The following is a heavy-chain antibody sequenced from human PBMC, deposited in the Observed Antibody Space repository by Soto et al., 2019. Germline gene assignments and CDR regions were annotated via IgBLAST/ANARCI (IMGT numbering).Heavy chain of an antibody. D-gene: IGHD3-10*01. CDR2: IYSGGST. Sequence: EVQLVETGGGLIQPGGSLRLSCAASGFTVSSNYMSWVRQAPGKGLEWVSVIYSGGSTYYADSVKGRFTISRDNSKNTLYLQMNSLRAEDTAVYYCERNSYGSGSYPRQYYYYYYGMDVWGQGTTVTVSS. J-gene: IGHJ6*02. CDR3: ERNSYGSGSYPRQYYYYYYGMDV. CDR1: GFTVSSNY. V-gene: IGHV3-53*02.